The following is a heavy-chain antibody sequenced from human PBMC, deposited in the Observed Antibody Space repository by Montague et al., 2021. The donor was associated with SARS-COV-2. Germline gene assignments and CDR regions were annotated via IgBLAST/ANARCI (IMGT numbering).Heavy chain of an antibody. J-gene: IGHJ5*02. D-gene: IGHD3-3*01. CDR3: ARAGVFYDYWSGYSSSAGFFAP. V-gene: IGHV4-59*02. Sequence: SETLSLTCTVSGGSVSSYYWSWIRQSPGKRLQWLGYIYYSGSTYYNPSLKSRVTMSVDTSKNQLSLRLNSVTTADTAVYFCARAGVFYDYWSGYSSSAGFFAPWGQGILATVSS. CDR1: GGSVSSYY. CDR2: IYYSGST.